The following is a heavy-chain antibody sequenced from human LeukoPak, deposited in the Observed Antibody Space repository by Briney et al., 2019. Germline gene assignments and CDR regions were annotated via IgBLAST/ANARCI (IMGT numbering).Heavy chain of an antibody. CDR2: IKSKTDGGTR. V-gene: IGHV3-15*01. J-gene: IGHJ4*02. D-gene: IGHD6-13*01. Sequence: WWGWIRQAPGKGLEWVGRIKSKTDGGTRDYAAPVKGRFTISRDDSKNTLYLQMNSLKTEDTAVYYCTTDQYSSSLESFDYWGQGTLVTVSS. CDR3: TTDQYSSSLESFDY. CDR1: W.